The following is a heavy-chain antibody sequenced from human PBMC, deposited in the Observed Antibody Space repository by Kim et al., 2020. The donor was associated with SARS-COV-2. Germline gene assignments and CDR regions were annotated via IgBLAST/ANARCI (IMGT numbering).Heavy chain of an antibody. CDR3: ARHIAVIGKNGYFDS. CDR1: GYTFSNYW. J-gene: IGHJ4*02. CDR2: IYPGDSDT. Sequence: GESLKISCKASGYTFSNYWIGWVRQMPGQGLEWMGIIYPGDSDTEYNPSFEGQVTITADESISTAYLQWNSLTASDSAKYYCARHIAVIGKNGYFDSWDQGILVTVSS. D-gene: IGHD6-19*01. V-gene: IGHV5-51*01.